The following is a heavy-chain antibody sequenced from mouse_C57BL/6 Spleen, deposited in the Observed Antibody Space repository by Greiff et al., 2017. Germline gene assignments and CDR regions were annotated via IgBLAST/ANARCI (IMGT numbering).Heavy chain of an antibody. V-gene: IGHV1-53*01. J-gene: IGHJ4*01. CDR1: GYTFTSYW. D-gene: IGHD2-3*01. CDR3: SYDGYLIYAMDY. Sequence: QVQLQQPGTELVKPGASVKLSCKASGYTFTSYWMHWVKQRPGQGLEWIGNINPSNGGTNYNEKFKSKATLTVDKSSSTAHMQLSSLTSEDSAVYYCSYDGYLIYAMDYWGQGTSVTVSS. CDR2: INPSNGGT.